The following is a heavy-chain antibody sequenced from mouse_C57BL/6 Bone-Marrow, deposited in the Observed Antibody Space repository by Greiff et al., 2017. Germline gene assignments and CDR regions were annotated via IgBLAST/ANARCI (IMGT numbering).Heavy chain of an antibody. CDR1: GFTFSSYG. Sequence: EVMLVESGGDLVKPGGSLKLSCAASGFTFSSYGMSWVRQTPDKRLEWVATISSGGSYTYYPDSVKGRFTISRDNAKNTLYLQMSSLKSEDTAMYYCAPLSPLDYWGQGTTRTVSS. CDR2: ISSGGSYT. D-gene: IGHD6-5*01. CDR3: APLSPLDY. V-gene: IGHV5-6*01. J-gene: IGHJ2*01.